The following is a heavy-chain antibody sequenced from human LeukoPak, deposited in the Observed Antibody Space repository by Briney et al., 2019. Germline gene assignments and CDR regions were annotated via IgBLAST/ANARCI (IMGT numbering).Heavy chain of an antibody. CDR3: AREAVRGVIISYFDY. CDR1: GFTFSSYW. Sequence: GGSLRLSCAASGFTFSSYWMSWVRQAPGKGLEWVANIKQDGSEKYYVDSVNGRFTISRDNAKNSLYLQMNSLRAEDTAVYYCAREAVRGVIISYFDYWGQGTLVTVSS. CDR2: IKQDGSEK. J-gene: IGHJ4*02. D-gene: IGHD3-10*01. V-gene: IGHV3-7*01.